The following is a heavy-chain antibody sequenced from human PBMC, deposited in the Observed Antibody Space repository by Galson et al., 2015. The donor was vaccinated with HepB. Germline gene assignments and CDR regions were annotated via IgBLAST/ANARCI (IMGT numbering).Heavy chain of an antibody. Sequence: SVKVSCKASGYTFTSYYMHWVRQAPGQGLEWVGIFNPSGAGTNYAQKFQGRVTMTRDTSTSTVYMELSSLRSEDTAVYYCARDRTTNGWFDPWGQGTLVTVSS. J-gene: IGHJ5*02. V-gene: IGHV1-46*01. D-gene: IGHD4-11*01. CDR2: FNPSGAGT. CDR3: ARDRTTNGWFDP. CDR1: GYTFTSYY.